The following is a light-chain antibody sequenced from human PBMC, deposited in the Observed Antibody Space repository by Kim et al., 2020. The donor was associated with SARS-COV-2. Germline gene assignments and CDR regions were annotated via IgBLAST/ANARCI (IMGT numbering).Light chain of an antibody. CDR2: LNSDGSH. CDR3: QTWGTGIHVI. CDR1: SGHSSYA. Sequence: SVKLTCTLTSGHSSYAIAWHQQQPRKGPRYLMKLNSDGSHSKGDGIPDRFSGSSSGAERSLTISSLQSEDEADYYCQTWGTGIHVIFGGGTQLTVL. V-gene: IGLV4-69*01. J-gene: IGLJ2*01.